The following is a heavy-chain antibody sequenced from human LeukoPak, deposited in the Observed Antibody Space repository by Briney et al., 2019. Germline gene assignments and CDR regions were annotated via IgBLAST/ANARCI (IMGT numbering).Heavy chain of an antibody. V-gene: IGHV3-15*01. J-gene: IGHJ6*04. Sequence: GGSLRLACVSSGFTIGTAWMSWVRQAPGKGLEWLGHIKSEGEGATTDYAAPAKGRFAISRDDSKSMIYLQMSSLKIDDTAIYYCIAHFPYFYGFDVWGKGTTVTVSS. D-gene: IGHD3-3*02. CDR2: IKSEGEGATT. CDR3: IAHFPYFYGFDV. CDR1: GFTIGTAW.